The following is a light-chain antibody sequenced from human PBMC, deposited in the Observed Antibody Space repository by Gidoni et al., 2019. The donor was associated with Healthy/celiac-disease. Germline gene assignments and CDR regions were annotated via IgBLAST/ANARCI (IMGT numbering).Light chain of an antibody. CDR3: QTWGV. J-gene: IGLJ3*02. Sequence: QLVLTQSPSASASLGASVKLTCTLSSGHSSYAIAWHQQQPEKGPRYLMKLSSDGSHSKGDGFPDRFSGSSSGAGRYLAISSLQSEDEADYYCQTWGVFGGGTKLTVL. CDR2: LSSDGSH. V-gene: IGLV4-69*01. CDR1: SGHSSYA.